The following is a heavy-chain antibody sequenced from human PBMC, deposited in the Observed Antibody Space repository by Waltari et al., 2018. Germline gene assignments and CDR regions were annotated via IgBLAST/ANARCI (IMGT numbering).Heavy chain of an antibody. CDR3: AKREGPIAAAGLFYFDY. V-gene: IGHV3-23*01. CDR1: GFTFSSYA. J-gene: IGHJ4*02. Sequence: EVQLLESGGGLVQPGGSLRLSCAASGFTFSSYAMSWVRQAPGKGLEWVSAISGSGGSTYYADSVNGRFTISRDNSKNTLYLQMNSLRAEDTAVYYCAKREGPIAAAGLFYFDYWGQGTLVTVSS. CDR2: ISGSGGST. D-gene: IGHD6-13*01.